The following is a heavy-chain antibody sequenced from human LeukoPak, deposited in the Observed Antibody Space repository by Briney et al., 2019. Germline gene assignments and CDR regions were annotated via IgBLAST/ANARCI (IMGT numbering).Heavy chain of an antibody. CDR2: IIPIFGTA. Sequence: ASVKVSCKASGGTFSSYAISWVRQAPGQGLEWMGGIIPIFGTANYAQKFQGRVTITADESTSTAYMELSSLRSEGTAVYYCARDGKLLWFGESYYGMDVWGKGTTVTVSS. V-gene: IGHV1-69*13. D-gene: IGHD3-10*01. CDR1: GGTFSSYA. CDR3: ARDGKLLWFGESYYGMDV. J-gene: IGHJ6*04.